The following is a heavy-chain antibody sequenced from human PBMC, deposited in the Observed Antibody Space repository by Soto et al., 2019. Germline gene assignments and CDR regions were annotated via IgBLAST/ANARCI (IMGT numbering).Heavy chain of an antibody. CDR2: THNVGGT. D-gene: IGHD5-12*01. V-gene: IGHV3-66*01. Sequence: EVQPAESGGGLVQPGGSLRLSCAASEFTVSTYYMAWVRQAPGKGLEWVSVTHNVGGTFYADSVKGRFTVSGDNSMNTLYLQMNSLRAEDTAVYYCATGTWGDGYPDNWGQGTLVTVSS. J-gene: IGHJ4*02. CDR1: EFTVSTYY. CDR3: ATGTWGDGYPDN.